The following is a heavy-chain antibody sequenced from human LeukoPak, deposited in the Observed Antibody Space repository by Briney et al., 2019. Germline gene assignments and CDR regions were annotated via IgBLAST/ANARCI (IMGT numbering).Heavy chain of an antibody. J-gene: IGHJ1*01. V-gene: IGHV4-61*02. CDR2: ISSSGST. Sequence: SETLSLTCTVSGDSISSGDYYWSWIRQPAGKGLEWIGRISSSGSTNYNPSLKSRVTISVDTSKNQFSLKLSSVTAADTAVYFCARGEMATIFLWGQGTRVTVSS. CDR3: ARGEMATIFL. D-gene: IGHD5-24*01. CDR1: GDSISSGDYY.